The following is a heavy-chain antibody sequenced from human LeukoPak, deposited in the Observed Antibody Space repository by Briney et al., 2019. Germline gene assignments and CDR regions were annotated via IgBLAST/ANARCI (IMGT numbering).Heavy chain of an antibody. D-gene: IGHD3-22*01. CDR1: GFTVSSNY. J-gene: IGHJ4*02. V-gene: IGHV3-53*01. Sequence: QPGGSLRLSCAASGFTVSSNYMSWVRQAPGKGLEWVSVIYSGGSTYYADSVKGRFTISRDNSKNTLYLQMNSLRAEDTAVYYCTKETGYDSSGYPSDYWGQGTLVTVSS. CDR2: IYSGGST. CDR3: TKETGYDSSGYPSDY.